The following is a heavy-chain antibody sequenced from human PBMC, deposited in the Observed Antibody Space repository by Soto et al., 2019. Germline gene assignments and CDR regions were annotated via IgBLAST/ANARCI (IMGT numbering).Heavy chain of an antibody. CDR3: ASSSKKPYSSGWYAFDI. CDR2: IYSGGST. V-gene: IGHV3-66*01. D-gene: IGHD6-19*01. J-gene: IGHJ3*02. CDR1: GFTVSSNY. Sequence: GGSLRLSCAASGFTVSSNYMSWVRQAPGKGLEWVSVIYSGGSTYYADSVKGRFNISRHNSKNTLYLQMNSLRAEDTTVYYCASSSKKPYSSGWYAFDIWGQGTMVTVSS.